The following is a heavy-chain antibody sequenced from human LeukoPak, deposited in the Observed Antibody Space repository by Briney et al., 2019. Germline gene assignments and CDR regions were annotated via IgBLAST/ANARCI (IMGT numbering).Heavy chain of an antibody. Sequence: GGSLRLSCKSSGFTFDNYAMRLVRQAPGQGLGWVSGLSANGRNTYYADSVKGRFSVSRDNSNNALYLQMNSLRVEDTATYYCARDLGDSHQGSSWGQGTLVTVSS. CDR2: LSANGRNT. V-gene: IGHV3-23*01. J-gene: IGHJ1*01. D-gene: IGHD1-26*01. CDR3: ARDLGDSHQGSS. CDR1: GFTFDNYA.